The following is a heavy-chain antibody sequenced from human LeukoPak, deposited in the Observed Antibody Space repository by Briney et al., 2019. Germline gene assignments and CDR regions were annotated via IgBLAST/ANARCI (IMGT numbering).Heavy chain of an antibody. Sequence: ASVKVSCKASGYTFASYDINWVRQATGQGLEWMGWMNPDSGNTGYAQKFQGRVTMTRNTSISTAYMELSSLRSEDTAVYYCARTYSSSWSDWFDPWGQGTLVTVSS. J-gene: IGHJ5*02. CDR2: MNPDSGNT. D-gene: IGHD6-13*01. V-gene: IGHV1-8*01. CDR1: GYTFASYD. CDR3: ARTYSSSWSDWFDP.